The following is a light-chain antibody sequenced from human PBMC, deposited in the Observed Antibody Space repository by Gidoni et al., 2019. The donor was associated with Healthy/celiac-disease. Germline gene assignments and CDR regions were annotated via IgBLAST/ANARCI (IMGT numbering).Light chain of an antibody. CDR1: QGIRND. V-gene: IGKV1-6*01. CDR2: AAS. CDR3: LQDYNYPYT. J-gene: IGKJ2*01. Sequence: AIQMTQSPSSLSASVGDRVTITCRSSQGIRNDLGWYQQKPGKAPKLLIYAASSLQSGVPSRCSGSGSGTDFTLTISSLQHEDFATYYCLQDYNYPYTFXXXTKLEIK.